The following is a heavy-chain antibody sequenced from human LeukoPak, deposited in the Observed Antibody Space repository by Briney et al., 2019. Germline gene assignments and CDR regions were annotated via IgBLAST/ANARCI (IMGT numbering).Heavy chain of an antibody. CDR1: GYTFTSYG. D-gene: IGHD2-2*01. Sequence: SVKVSCKASGYTFTSYGISWVRQAPGQGLEWMGWISAYNGNTNYAQKLQGRVTMTTDTSTSTAYMELRSLRSDDTAVYYCARKDIVVVPAAMDYWGQGTLVTVSS. CDR2: ISAYNGNT. J-gene: IGHJ4*02. CDR3: ARKDIVVVPAAMDY. V-gene: IGHV1-18*01.